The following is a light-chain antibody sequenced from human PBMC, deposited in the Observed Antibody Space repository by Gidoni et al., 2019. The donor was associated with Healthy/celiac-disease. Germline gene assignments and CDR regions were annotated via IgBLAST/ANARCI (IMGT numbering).Light chain of an antibody. CDR2: GAS. J-gene: IGKJ3*01. CDR3: QQYGSSPLT. CDR1: QSVSSSY. V-gene: IGKV3-20*01. Sequence: ELVFTHSPGTLSFSPGERATLSCRASQSVSSSYLAWYQQKPGQAPRLLIYGASSRATGIPDRFSGSGSGTDFTLTISRLEPEDFAVYYCQQYGSSPLTFGPGTKVDIK.